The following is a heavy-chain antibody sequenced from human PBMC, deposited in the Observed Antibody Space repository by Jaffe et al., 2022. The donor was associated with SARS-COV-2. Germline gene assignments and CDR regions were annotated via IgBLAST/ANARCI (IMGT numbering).Heavy chain of an antibody. CDR1: GFTFSSYS. V-gene: IGHV3-48*02. J-gene: IGHJ6*02. Sequence: EVQLVESGGGLVQPGGSLRLSCAASGFTFSSYSMNWVRQAPGKGLEWVSYISSSSSTIYYADSVKGRFTISRDNAKNSLYLQMNSLRDEDTAVYYCAREAGADCSGGSCPYYYGMDVWGQGTTVTVSS. CDR2: ISSSSSTI. CDR3: AREAGADCSGGSCPYYYGMDV. D-gene: IGHD2-15*01.